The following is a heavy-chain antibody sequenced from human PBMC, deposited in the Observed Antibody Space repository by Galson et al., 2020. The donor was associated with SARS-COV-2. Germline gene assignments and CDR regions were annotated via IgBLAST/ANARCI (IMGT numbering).Heavy chain of an antibody. D-gene: IGHD3-22*01. Sequence: ASETLSLTCTVPGGSLSSYYWSWLRQPPGKGLDWIGSIYYSGSTNYNPSLKSRVTISVDTSKNQFSLKLSSVTAADTAVYYCARALYYYDSSGYGINWFDPWGQGTLVTVSS. J-gene: IGHJ5*02. CDR3: ARALYYYDSSGYGINWFDP. V-gene: IGHV4-59*01. CDR1: GGSLSSYY. CDR2: IYYSGST.